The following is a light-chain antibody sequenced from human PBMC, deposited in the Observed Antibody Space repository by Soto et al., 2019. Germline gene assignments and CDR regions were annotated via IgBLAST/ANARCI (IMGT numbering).Light chain of an antibody. CDR1: QSISSW. V-gene: IGKV1-5*03. CDR3: LQHNSYPRT. Sequence: DIQMTQSPSTLSASVGDRVTITCRASQSISSWLAWYQQKPGKAPKLLIYKASSLESGVPSRFSGSGSGTEFTLTISSLQPEDFATYFCLQHNSYPRTFGQGTKVDI. J-gene: IGKJ1*01. CDR2: KAS.